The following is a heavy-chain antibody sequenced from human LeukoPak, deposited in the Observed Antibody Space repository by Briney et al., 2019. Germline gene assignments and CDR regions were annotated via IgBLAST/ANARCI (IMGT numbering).Heavy chain of an antibody. D-gene: IGHD2/OR15-2a*01. J-gene: IGHJ4*02. V-gene: IGHV3-21*01. CDR2: ISSSSSYI. Sequence: PGGSLRLSCAASGFTFSSYSMNWVRQAPGKGLEWVSSISSSSSYIYYADSVKGRFTTSRDHAKNSMFLQMNGLRVDDTAVYYCASFRSEYRPAWGQGTLVTVSS. CDR1: GFTFSSYS. CDR3: ASFRSEYRPA.